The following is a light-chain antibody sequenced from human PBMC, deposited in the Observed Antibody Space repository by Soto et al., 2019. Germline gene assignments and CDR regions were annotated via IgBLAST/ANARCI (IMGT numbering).Light chain of an antibody. CDR2: DVS. V-gene: IGLV2-14*03. J-gene: IGLJ1*01. CDR3: SSYTTSNTRQIV. CDR1: SSDVGGYNY. Sequence: QSVLTQPASVSGSPGQSITISCTGNSSDVGGYNYVSWYQHHPGKAPKLMIYDVSNRPSGVSNRLSGSKSGNTASLTISGLQPEDEADYYCSSYTTSNTRQIVLGTGTKVTVL.